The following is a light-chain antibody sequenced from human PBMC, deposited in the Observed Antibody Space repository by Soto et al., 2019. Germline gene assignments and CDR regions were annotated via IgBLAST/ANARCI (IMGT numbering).Light chain of an antibody. CDR3: AAWDDSLNGVV. J-gene: IGLJ2*01. V-gene: IGLV1-44*01. CDR1: SSNIGSNT. Sequence: QSVLTQPPSASGTPGQRVTISCSGSSSNIGSNTVNWYQQLPGTAPKLLIYSNNQQPSGVPDRFSGSKSGTSASLAISGLQSEDEADYYCAAWDDSLNGVVFVGGTKVTVL. CDR2: SNN.